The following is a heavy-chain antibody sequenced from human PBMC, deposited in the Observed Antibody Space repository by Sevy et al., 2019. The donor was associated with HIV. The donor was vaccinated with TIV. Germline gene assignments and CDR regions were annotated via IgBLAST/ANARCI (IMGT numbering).Heavy chain of an antibody. CDR1: GFSFSDYN. CDR2: ISSGRGYI. CDR3: ARDKTILEGRYGMDV. J-gene: IGHJ6*02. D-gene: IGHD3-3*01. V-gene: IGHV3-21*01. Sequence: GGSLRLSCAASGFSFSDYNMNWVRQAPGKWLEWVSFISSGRGYIYYADSMKCRFTISRDNAKNSLYLQLNSLRAEDTAVYYCARDKTILEGRYGMDVWGQGTTVTVSS.